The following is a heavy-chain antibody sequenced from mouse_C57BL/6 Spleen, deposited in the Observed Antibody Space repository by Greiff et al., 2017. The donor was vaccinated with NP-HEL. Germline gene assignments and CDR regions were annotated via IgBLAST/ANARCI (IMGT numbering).Heavy chain of an antibody. Sequence: QVQLKESGAELVKPGASVKISCKASGYAFSSYWMNWVKQRPGKGLEWIGQIYPGAGDTNYNGKFKGKATLTADKSSSTAYMQLSSLTSEDSAVYFCAKPYYGSSYDWYFDVWGTGTTVTVSS. CDR2: IYPGAGDT. D-gene: IGHD1-1*01. J-gene: IGHJ1*03. CDR3: AKPYYGSSYDWYFDV. V-gene: IGHV1-80*01. CDR1: GYAFSSYW.